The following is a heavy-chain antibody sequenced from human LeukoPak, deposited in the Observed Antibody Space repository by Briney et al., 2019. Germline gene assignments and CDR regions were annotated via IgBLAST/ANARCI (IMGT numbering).Heavy chain of an antibody. V-gene: IGHV3-48*03. CDR1: GFTFSSYE. D-gene: IGHD2-15*01. CDR3: AREGNYIIPEGYCSGGSCYPVAFDI. J-gene: IGHJ3*02. Sequence: TGGSLRLSCAASGFTFSSYEMNWVRQAPGKGLEWVSYISSSGSTIYYADSVKGRFTISRDNAKNSLFLQMNSLRAEDTAVYYCAREGNYIIPEGYCSGGSCYPVAFDIWGQGTMVTVSS. CDR2: ISSSGSTI.